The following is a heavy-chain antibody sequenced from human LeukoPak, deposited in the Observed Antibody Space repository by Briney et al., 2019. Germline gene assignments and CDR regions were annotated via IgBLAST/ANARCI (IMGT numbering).Heavy chain of an antibody. CDR1: GGSISSYY. V-gene: IGHV4-59*08. J-gene: IGHJ4*02. Sequence: SETLSLTCTVSGGSISSYYWSWIRQPPGKGLEWIGYIYYSGSTNYNPSLKSRVTISVDTSKNQFSLKLSSVTAADTAVYYCARRRSLDYGGQETLVTVSS. CDR3: ARRRSLDY. CDR2: IYYSGST.